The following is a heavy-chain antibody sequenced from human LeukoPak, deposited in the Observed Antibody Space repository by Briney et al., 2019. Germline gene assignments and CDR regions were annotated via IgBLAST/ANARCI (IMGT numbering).Heavy chain of an antibody. V-gene: IGHV3-23*01. D-gene: IGHD6-19*01. CDR2: ITGRSDKT. CDR3: AKGGWLDD. CDR1: GFNFNKYD. Sequence: GGSLRLSCAASGFNFNKYDMTWARQAPGKGLEGVSTITGRSDKTYYTDSVKGRFVTSRDNSKDTLYLHMNSLRAEDTALYYCAKGGWLDDLGQGALVTVSS. J-gene: IGHJ4*02.